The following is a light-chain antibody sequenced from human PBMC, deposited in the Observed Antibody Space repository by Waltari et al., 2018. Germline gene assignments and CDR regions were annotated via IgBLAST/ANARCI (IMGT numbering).Light chain of an antibody. CDR1: QSVSRA. CDR2: GAS. J-gene: IGKJ1*01. V-gene: IGKV3-20*01. CDR3: QHYVRLPAT. Sequence: EIVLTQSPGSLSSSPGGRVTLSCRASQSVSRALAWYQQQPGQAPRLLIFGASNRATGIPDRFSGSGSETDFSLTISRLEPEDFAVYYCQHYVRLPATFGRGTKVEIK.